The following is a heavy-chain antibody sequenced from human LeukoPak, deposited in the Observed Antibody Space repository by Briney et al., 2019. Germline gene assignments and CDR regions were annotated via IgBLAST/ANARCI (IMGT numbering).Heavy chain of an antibody. J-gene: IGHJ4*02. D-gene: IGHD3-22*01. CDR3: ARDLRQYSYDSSGYVYYFDY. V-gene: IGHV3-21*01. CDR2: ISSSSTFI. CDR1: GFTYSDYS. Sequence: GGSLRLSRAASGFTYSDYSMNGVRQAPGKGLAWVSSISSSSTFIYYADTVKGRFTISRDNAKNSLYLQMDSLRAEDTAVYYCARDLRQYSYDSSGYVYYFDYWGQGALVTVSS.